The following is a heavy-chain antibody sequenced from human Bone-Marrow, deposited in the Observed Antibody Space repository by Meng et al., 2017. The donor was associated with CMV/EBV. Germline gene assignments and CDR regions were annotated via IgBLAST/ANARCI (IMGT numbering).Heavy chain of an antibody. V-gene: IGHV4-34*01. CDR2: INHSGST. CDR1: GGSFSGYY. D-gene: IGHD6-6*01. Sequence: SETLSLTCAVYGGSFSGYYWCWIRQPPGKGLEWIGEINHSGSTNYNPSLKSRVTISVDTSKNQFSLKLSSVTAADTAVYYCARDSSSRISNYYYGMDVWGQGTTVTVSS. CDR3: ARDSSSRISNYYYGMDV. J-gene: IGHJ6*02.